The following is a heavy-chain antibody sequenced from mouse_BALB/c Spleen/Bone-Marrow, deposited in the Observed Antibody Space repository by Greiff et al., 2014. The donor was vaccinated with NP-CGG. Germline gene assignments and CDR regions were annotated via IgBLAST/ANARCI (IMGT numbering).Heavy chain of an antibody. V-gene: IGHV7-3*02. CDR2: IRNKANGYTT. CDR1: GFTLTDYY. Sequence: EVQVVESGGGLVQPGGSLRLSCATSGFTLTDYYMSWVRQPPGKALEWLGFIRNKANGYTTEYSASVKGRFTISRDNSQSILYLQMNTLGAEDSATYYCARDDYYAMDYWGQGTSVTVSS. J-gene: IGHJ4*01. CDR3: ARDDYYAMDY.